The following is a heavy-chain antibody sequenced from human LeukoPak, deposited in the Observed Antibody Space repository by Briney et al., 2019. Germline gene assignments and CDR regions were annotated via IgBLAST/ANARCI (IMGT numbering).Heavy chain of an antibody. D-gene: IGHD2-21*02. CDR3: AKDSEAYCGGDCYPPFDY. Sequence: PGGSLRLSCAASGFTFSSYGMHWVRQAPGKGLEWVAVIWYDGSNKYYADSVKGRFTISRDNSKNTLYLQMNSLRAEDTAVYYCAKDSEAYCGGDCYPPFDYWGQGTLVTVSS. CDR2: IWYDGSNK. J-gene: IGHJ4*02. CDR1: GFTFSSYG. V-gene: IGHV3-33*06.